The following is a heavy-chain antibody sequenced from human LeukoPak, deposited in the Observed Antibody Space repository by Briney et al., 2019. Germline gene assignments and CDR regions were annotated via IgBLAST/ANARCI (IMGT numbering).Heavy chain of an antibody. D-gene: IGHD3-22*01. Sequence: RGSLRLSCAASGFTFSDYYMSWIRQAPGKGLECVSYISSSGSTIYYADSVKGRFTISRDNAKNSLYLQMNSLRAEDTAVYYCARLPRGFITMISRYYYYYYMDVWGKGTTVTISS. CDR1: GFTFSDYY. J-gene: IGHJ6*03. V-gene: IGHV3-11*01. CDR2: ISSSGSTI. CDR3: ARLPRGFITMISRYYYYYYMDV.